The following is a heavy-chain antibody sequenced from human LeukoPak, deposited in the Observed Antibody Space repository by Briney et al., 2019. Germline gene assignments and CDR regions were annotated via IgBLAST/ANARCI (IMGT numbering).Heavy chain of an antibody. D-gene: IGHD2-2*01. J-gene: IGHJ1*01. V-gene: IGHV3-23*01. CDR3: AKEACSSTSCYRYFQH. Sequence: GGSLRLSCAASGFTFSSYAMSWVRQAPGKGLEWVSAISGSGGSTYYADSVKGRFTISRDNSKNTLYLQMNSLRAEDTAVYYCAKEACSSTSCYRYFQHWGQGTLVTVSS. CDR2: ISGSGGST. CDR1: GFTFSSYA.